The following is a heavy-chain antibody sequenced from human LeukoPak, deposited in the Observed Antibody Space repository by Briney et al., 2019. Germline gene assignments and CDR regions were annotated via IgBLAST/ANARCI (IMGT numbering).Heavy chain of an antibody. D-gene: IGHD1-26*01. V-gene: IGHV3-15*01. Sequence: KTGGSLRLSCAASGFTFSNALMRWVRQAPGKGLEWLGRIKSKTDGGTADYAAPVKGRFAISRDDSENTLYLQMNSLITEDTAVYYCSTERSSGTSSFDYWGQGALVTVSS. J-gene: IGHJ4*02. CDR3: STERSSGTSSFDY. CDR2: IKSKTDGGTA. CDR1: GFTFSNAL.